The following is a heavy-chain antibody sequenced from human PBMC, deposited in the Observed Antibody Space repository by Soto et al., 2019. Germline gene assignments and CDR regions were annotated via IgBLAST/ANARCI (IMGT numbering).Heavy chain of an antibody. CDR1: GFTFSNAW. D-gene: IGHD3-3*01. CDR2: IKSKTDGGTT. Sequence: GGSLRLSCAASGFTFSNAWMSWVRQAPGKGLEWVGRIKSKTDGGTTDYAAPVKGRFTISRDDSKNTLYLQMNSLKTEDTAVYYCTVTLNYDFWSGYGYFDYWGQGTLVTVSS. CDR3: TVTLNYDFWSGYGYFDY. V-gene: IGHV3-15*01. J-gene: IGHJ4*02.